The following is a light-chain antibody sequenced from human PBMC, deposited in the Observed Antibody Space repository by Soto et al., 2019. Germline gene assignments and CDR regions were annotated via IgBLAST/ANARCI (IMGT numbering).Light chain of an antibody. CDR3: QQYDSTPWT. J-gene: IGKJ1*01. V-gene: IGKV3D-15*01. CDR1: QSISSN. CDR2: DAS. Sequence: EVVLTQSPGTLSLSPGDRASLSCRASQSISSNLAWYQQKPGQAPRLLIYDASNRATGIPARFSGSGSGTEFTLTISSLQAEDVAVYFCQQYDSTPWTFGQGTKVDI.